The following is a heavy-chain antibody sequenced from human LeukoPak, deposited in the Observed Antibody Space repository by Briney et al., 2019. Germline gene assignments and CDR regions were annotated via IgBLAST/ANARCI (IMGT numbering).Heavy chain of an antibody. CDR2: INPGGGTT. CDR1: GYSFTNYY. J-gene: IGHJ3*02. V-gene: IGHV1-46*01. CDR3: ARGGFTTMVRGVIITLDAFDI. Sequence: ASVNVSCKASGYSFTNYYLHWVRQAPGQGFEWMGIINPGGGTTTYAQKFQGRVTMTRDTSTSTVYMELSSLRSEDTAVYYCARGGFTTMVRGVIITLDAFDIWGQGIMVTVSS. D-gene: IGHD3-10*01.